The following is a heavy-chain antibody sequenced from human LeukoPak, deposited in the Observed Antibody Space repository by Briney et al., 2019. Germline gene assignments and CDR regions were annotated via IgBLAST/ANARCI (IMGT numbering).Heavy chain of an antibody. D-gene: IGHD2-15*01. CDR2: IWYDGSNK. CDR1: EFTFSSYG. Sequence: GGSLRLSCAASEFTFSSYGMHWVRQAPGKGLEWVAVIWYDGSNKYYAGSVKGRFTISRDNSKNTLYLQMNSLRAEDTAVYYCAREEAGYCSGGSCYGGAYDYWGQGTLSPSPQ. V-gene: IGHV3-33*01. J-gene: IGHJ4*02. CDR3: AREEAGYCSGGSCYGGAYDY.